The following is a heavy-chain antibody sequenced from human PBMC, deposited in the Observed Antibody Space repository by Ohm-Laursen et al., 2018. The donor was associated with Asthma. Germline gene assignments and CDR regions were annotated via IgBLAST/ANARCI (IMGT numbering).Heavy chain of an antibody. V-gene: IGHV3-33*01. D-gene: IGHD6-13*01. J-gene: IGHJ6*02. CDR2: IWYDGSNK. Sequence: SLRLSCAASGFTFSSYGMHWVRQAPGKGLEWVAVIWYDGSNKYYADSVKGRFTISRDNSKNTLYLQMNSLRAEDTAVYYCARDRDSSSWGYYYYGMDVWGQGTTVTVSS. CDR1: GFTFSSYG. CDR3: ARDRDSSSWGYYYYGMDV.